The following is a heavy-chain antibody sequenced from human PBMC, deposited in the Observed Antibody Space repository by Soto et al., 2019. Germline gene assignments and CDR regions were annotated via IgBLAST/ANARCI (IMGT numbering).Heavy chain of an antibody. J-gene: IGHJ4*02. Sequence: TGGSLRLSCAASEFTFSNYAMHWVRQAPGKGLEWVTIIFGDGSNKYYADSVKGRFTISRDNSKNTLYLQMDSLRVEDTAVYYCARSSKNGYNALDNWGQGTLVTVSS. V-gene: IGHV3-30-3*01. CDR2: IFGDGSNK. D-gene: IGHD5-12*01. CDR3: ARSSKNGYNALDN. CDR1: EFTFSNYA.